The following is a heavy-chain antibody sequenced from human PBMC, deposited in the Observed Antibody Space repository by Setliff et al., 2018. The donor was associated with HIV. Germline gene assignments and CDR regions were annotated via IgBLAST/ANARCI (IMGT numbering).Heavy chain of an antibody. CDR1: GFTFSSSA. Sequence: GGSLRLSCAASGFTFSSSAMNWVRQAPGKGLEWVSAVHSSGGRTYYADSVRGRFTISRDNSKNTLDRQMNSLRAEDTAVYYCARTKSVTIFGVLHDSGMDVWGQGTTVTVSS. V-gene: IGHV3-23*01. CDR3: ARTKSVTIFGVLHDSGMDV. J-gene: IGHJ6*02. D-gene: IGHD3-3*01. CDR2: VHSSGGRT.